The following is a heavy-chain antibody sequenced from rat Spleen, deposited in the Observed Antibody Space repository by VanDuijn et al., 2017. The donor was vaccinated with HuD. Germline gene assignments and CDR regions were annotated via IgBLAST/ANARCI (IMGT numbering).Heavy chain of an antibody. CDR2: MWTDGTT. Sequence: QVQLKESGPGLVQPSQTLSLTCTVSGFSLTSNSLHWVRQPPGKGLEWMGVMWTDGTTSYNSALKSRLTFSRDTSKSQVFLKMSSLQTEDTATFYCARSDYGYGFDYWGQGVMVTVSS. CDR3: ARSDYGYGFDY. V-gene: IGHV2-32*01. CDR1: GFSLTSNS. J-gene: IGHJ2*01. D-gene: IGHD1-7*01.